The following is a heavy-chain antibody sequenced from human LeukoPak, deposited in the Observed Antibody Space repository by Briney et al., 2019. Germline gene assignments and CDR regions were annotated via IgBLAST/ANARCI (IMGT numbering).Heavy chain of an antibody. CDR1: GGSISSYY. D-gene: IGHD2-15*01. J-gene: IGHJ4*02. CDR3: ARHRKVPSKKVVVVAAIDY. V-gene: IGHV4-59*08. Sequence: PSETLSLTCTVSGGSISSYYWSWIRQPPGKGLEWIGYIYYSGGTNYNPSLKSRVTISVDTSKNQFSLKLSSVTAADTAVYYCARHRKVPSKKVVVVAAIDYWGQGTLVTVSS. CDR2: IYYSGGT.